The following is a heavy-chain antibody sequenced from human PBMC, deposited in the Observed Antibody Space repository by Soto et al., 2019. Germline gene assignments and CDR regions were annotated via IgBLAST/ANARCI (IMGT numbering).Heavy chain of an antibody. CDR3: ARVWAHPLRYFDWLSDYYYYGMDV. Sequence: PGGSLRLSCAASGFTFSSYWMHWVRQAPGKGLVWVSRINSGGSSTSYADSVKGRFTISRDNAKNTLYLQMNSLRAEDTAVYYCARVWAHPLRYFDWLSDYYYYGMDVWGQGTTVTVSS. V-gene: IGHV3-74*01. D-gene: IGHD3-9*01. CDR1: GFTFSSYW. J-gene: IGHJ6*02. CDR2: INSGGSST.